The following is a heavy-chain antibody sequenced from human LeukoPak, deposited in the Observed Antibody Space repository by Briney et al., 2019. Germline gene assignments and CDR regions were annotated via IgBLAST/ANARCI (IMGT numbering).Heavy chain of an antibody. D-gene: IGHD6-13*01. J-gene: IGHJ6*02. V-gene: IGHV1-18*01. CDR1: GYTFTSYG. CDR2: ISAYNGNT. CDR3: ARLAGYSYYYYGMDV. Sequence: ASVKVSCKASGYTFTSYGISWVRQAPGQGLEWMRWISAYNGNTNYAQKLQGRVTMTTDTSTSTAYMELRSLRSDDTAVYYCARLAGYSYYYYGMDVWGQGTTVTVSS.